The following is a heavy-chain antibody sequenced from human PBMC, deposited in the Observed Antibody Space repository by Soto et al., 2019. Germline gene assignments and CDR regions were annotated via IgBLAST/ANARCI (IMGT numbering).Heavy chain of an antibody. CDR1: GFNFRNYG. CDR3: ARVGVDTNLVHGGYYYYPLDV. V-gene: IGHV3-74*01. J-gene: IGHJ6*02. D-gene: IGHD5-18*01. Sequence: PGGSLRLSCAASGFNFRNYGMHWVRQAPGKGLVWVSRINSDGRSTRYADSVKGRFTISRDNAGNTLFLQMNSLGADDTAVYYCARVGVDTNLVHGGYYYYPLDVWGQGTTVTVSS. CDR2: INSDGRST.